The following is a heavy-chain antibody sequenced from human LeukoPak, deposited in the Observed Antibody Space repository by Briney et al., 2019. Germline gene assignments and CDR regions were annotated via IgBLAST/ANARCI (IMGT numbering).Heavy chain of an antibody. CDR3: ARGGGSYPFDY. J-gene: IGHJ4*02. D-gene: IGHD1-26*01. CDR2: IYHSGST. V-gene: IGHV4-38-2*02. CDR1: GYSISSGYY. Sequence: SETLSLTCTVSGYSISSGYYWGWIRQPPGKGLEWIGSIYHSGSTNYNPSLKSRVTISVDTSKNQFSLKLSSVTAADTAVYYCARGGGSYPFDYWGQGTLVTVSS.